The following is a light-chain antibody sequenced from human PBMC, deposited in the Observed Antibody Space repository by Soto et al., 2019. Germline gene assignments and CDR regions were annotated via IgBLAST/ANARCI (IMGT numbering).Light chain of an antibody. Sequence: EVVLTQSPATLSLSPGERATLSCRASQSVNSNLAWYQQKPGQAPRLLIYDTYNSATDIPARFSGSGFGTDFTLTISSLEPDDSAVYYCQQRTRWPPLTFGGGTKVEIK. CDR2: DTY. J-gene: IGKJ4*01. V-gene: IGKV3-11*01. CDR1: QSVNSN. CDR3: QQRTRWPPLT.